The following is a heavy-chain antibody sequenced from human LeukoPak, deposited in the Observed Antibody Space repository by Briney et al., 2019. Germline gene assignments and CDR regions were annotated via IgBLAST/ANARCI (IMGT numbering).Heavy chain of an antibody. V-gene: IGHV3-43D*03. CDR2: ISWDGGST. CDR1: GFTFDDYA. Sequence: GGSLRLSCAASGFTFDDYAMHWVRQAPGKGLEWVSLISWDGGSTYYADSVKGRFTISRDNSKNSLYLQMNSLRAEDTALYYCAKIFVGDGYNYGIIGAFDIWGQGTMVTVSS. J-gene: IGHJ3*02. CDR3: AKIFVGDGYNYGIIGAFDI. D-gene: IGHD5-24*01.